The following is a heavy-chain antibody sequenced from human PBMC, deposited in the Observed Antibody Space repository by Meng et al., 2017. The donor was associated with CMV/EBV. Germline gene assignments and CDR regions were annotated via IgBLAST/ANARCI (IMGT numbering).Heavy chain of an antibody. D-gene: IGHD4-23*01. Sequence: ASVKVSCKASGYTFTSYYMHWVRQAPGQGLEWMGIINPSGGSTSYAQKFQGRVTITRDTSISTAYMELSRLRSDDTAVYYCARRRGRHSGGGSYYFDYWGQGTLVTVSS. CDR1: GYTFTSYY. J-gene: IGHJ4*02. CDR3: ARRRGRHSGGGSYYFDY. V-gene: IGHV1-46*01. CDR2: INPSGGST.